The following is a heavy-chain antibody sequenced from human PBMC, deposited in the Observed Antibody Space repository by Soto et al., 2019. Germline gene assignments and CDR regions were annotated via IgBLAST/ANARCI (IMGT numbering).Heavy chain of an antibody. D-gene: IGHD2-2*02. CDR3: SRGIPKGLDWFDP. CDR2: ISYTGTT. J-gene: IGHJ5*02. V-gene: IGHV4-59*01. CDR1: GGSITNYY. Sequence: SETLSLTCTVSGGSITNYYWSWIRQPPGEGLEWIGCISYTGTTSYSPSLRSRVTISIDTSKNQFSLKMTSVTAADTAVYYCSRGIPKGLDWFDPWGQGTLVTVSS.